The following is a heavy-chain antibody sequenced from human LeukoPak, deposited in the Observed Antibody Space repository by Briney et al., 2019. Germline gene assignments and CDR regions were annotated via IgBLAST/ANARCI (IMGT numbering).Heavy chain of an antibody. CDR2: LYTSGST. J-gene: IGHJ4*02. CDR1: GGSISSYY. D-gene: IGHD3-3*01. V-gene: IGHV4-4*07. CDR3: AREVNLRFLEWLIDY. Sequence: SETLSLTCTVSGGSISSYYWSWIPQPAGKGLEWIGRLYTSGSTNYNPSLKSRVTMSVDTSKNQFSLKLSSVTAADTAVYYCAREVNLRFLEWLIDYWGQGTLVTVSS.